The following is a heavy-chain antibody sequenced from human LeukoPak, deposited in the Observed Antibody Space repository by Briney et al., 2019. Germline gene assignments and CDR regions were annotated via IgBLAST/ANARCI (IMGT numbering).Heavy chain of an antibody. Sequence: SETLSLTCTVSGGSISSNNYFWGWIRQPPGKGLEWIGSIYDSGSTYYNPSLKSQVTISVDTSKNQFSLKLSSVTAADTAVYYCARGAHYGDYNMWSQGTLVTVSS. J-gene: IGHJ4*02. V-gene: IGHV4-39*07. CDR2: IYDSGST. CDR3: ARGAHYGDYNM. CDR1: GGSISSNNYF. D-gene: IGHD4-17*01.